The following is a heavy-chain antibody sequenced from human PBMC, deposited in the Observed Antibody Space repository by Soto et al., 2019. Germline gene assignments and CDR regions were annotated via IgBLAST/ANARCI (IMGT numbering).Heavy chain of an antibody. CDR2: INHSGST. V-gene: IGHV4-34*01. J-gene: IGHJ3*02. CDR3: AKEAATYVRDAFDI. D-gene: IGHD3-16*01. CDR1: GGSFSGYY. Sequence: SETLSLTCAVYGGSFSGYYWSWIRQPPGKGLEWIGEINHSGSTNYNPSLKSRVTISVDTSKNQFSLKLSSVTAEDTAVYYCAKEAATYVRDAFDIWGQGTMVTVSS.